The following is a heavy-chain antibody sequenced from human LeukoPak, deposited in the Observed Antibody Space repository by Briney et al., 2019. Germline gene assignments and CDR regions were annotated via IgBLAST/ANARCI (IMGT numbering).Heavy chain of an antibody. CDR2: ISYDGSNK. CDR3: AKGRGEYQLLRCSMDV. Sequence: GRSLRLSCAASGFTFSSYGMHWVRQAPGKGLEWVAVISYDGSNKYYADSVKGQFTISRDNSKNTLYLQMNSLRAEDTAVYYCAKGRGEYQLLRCSMDVWGQGTTVTVSS. CDR1: GFTFSSYG. D-gene: IGHD2-2*01. V-gene: IGHV3-30*18. J-gene: IGHJ6*02.